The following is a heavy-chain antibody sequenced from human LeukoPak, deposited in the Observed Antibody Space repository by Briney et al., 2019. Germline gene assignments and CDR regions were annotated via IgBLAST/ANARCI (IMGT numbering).Heavy chain of an antibody. CDR2: ISGRGGGT. Sequence: GGSLRLSCAVSGITLSNYAMTWVRQAQGKGLEWVAGISGRGGGTNYADSVKGRFTISRDNYKNTLYLQMNSVGAEDTAVYFCAKRGVVIRVILVGFHKEAYYFDSWGQGALVTVSS. D-gene: IGHD3-22*01. J-gene: IGHJ4*02. CDR1: GITLSNYA. V-gene: IGHV3-23*01. CDR3: AKRGVVIRVILVGFHKEAYYFDS.